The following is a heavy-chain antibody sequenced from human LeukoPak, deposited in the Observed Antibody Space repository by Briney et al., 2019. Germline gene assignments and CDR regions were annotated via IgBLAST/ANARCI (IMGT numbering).Heavy chain of an antibody. D-gene: IGHD3-16*02. CDR2: IYYSGST. V-gene: IGHV4-39*07. J-gene: IGHJ4*02. CDR3: AREGHYDYVWGSYRYTSDY. Sequence: SGYWMTWVRQAPGKGLEWIGSIYYSGSTYYNPSLKSRVTISVDTSKNQFSLKLSSVTAADTAVYYCAREGHYDYVWGSYRYTSDYWGQGTLVTVSS. CDR1: SGYW.